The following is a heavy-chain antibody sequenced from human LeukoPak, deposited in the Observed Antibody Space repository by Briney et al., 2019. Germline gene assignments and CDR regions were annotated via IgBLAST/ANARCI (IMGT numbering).Heavy chain of an antibody. Sequence: PSETLSLTCTVSGGPISNYYWSWTRQPPGKGLEWIAYIYYTGSTNYNPSLKSRVTISVDTSKNQFSLKLSSVTAADTAVYHCARGYSSGRIDSWGQGTLVTVSS. D-gene: IGHD6-19*01. CDR1: GGPISNYY. CDR3: ARGYSSGRIDS. CDR2: IYYTGST. J-gene: IGHJ4*02. V-gene: IGHV4-59*01.